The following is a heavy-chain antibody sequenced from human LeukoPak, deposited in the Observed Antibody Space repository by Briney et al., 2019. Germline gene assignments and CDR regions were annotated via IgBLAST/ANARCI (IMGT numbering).Heavy chain of an antibody. Sequence: ASVKVSCKASGYTFTSYYMHWVRQAPGQGLEWMGIINPSGGSTSYAQKFQGRVTMTRDMSTSTVYMELSSLRSEDTAVYYCARNDYGGNTFDYWGQGTLVTVSS. D-gene: IGHD4-23*01. CDR1: GYTFTSYY. J-gene: IGHJ4*02. V-gene: IGHV1-46*01. CDR3: ARNDYGGNTFDY. CDR2: INPSGGST.